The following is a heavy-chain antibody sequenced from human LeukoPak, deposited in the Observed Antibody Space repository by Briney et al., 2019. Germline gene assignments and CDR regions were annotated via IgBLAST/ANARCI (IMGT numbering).Heavy chain of an antibody. D-gene: IGHD5/OR15-5a*01. CDR3: ERVSMSQY. CDR2: IYSGDRT. Sequence: QPGGSLRLSCAASGFTFSSYWMSWVRQAPRKGLEWVSVIYSGDRTYYADSVKGRFTISRDSSKNTLYLQMNNLRVEDTAVYYCERVSMSQYWGQGTLVTVSS. V-gene: IGHV3-53*01. CDR1: GFTFSSYW. J-gene: IGHJ4*02.